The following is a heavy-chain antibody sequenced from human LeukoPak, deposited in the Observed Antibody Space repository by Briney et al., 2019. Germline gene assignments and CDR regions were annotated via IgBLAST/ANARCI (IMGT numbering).Heavy chain of an antibody. J-gene: IGHJ4*02. D-gene: IGHD6-25*01. CDR3: ARDRGYSNGPADN. CDR1: GFTFSSYG. V-gene: IGHV3-33*01. Sequence: GGSLRLSCAASGFTFSSYGMHWVRQAPGKGLEWVAVIWYDGINKHYADSVKGRFTISRDNSKNTLDLQMNSLRAEDTAVYHCARDRGYSNGPADNWGQGTLVTVSS. CDR2: IWYDGINK.